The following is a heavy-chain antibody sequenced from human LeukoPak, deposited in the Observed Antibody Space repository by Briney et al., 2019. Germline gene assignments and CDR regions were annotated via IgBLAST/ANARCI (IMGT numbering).Heavy chain of an antibody. CDR3: ARDEQNYYDSSGYYPNWFDP. D-gene: IGHD3-22*01. CDR1: GYSISSGYY. CDR2: IYHSGST. Sequence: SETLSLTCTVSGYSISSGYYWGWIRQPPGKGLEWIGSIYHSGSTYYNPSLKSRVTISVDTSKNQFSLKLSSVTAADTAVYYCARDEQNYYDSSGYYPNWFDPWGQGTLVTVSS. V-gene: IGHV4-38-2*02. J-gene: IGHJ5*02.